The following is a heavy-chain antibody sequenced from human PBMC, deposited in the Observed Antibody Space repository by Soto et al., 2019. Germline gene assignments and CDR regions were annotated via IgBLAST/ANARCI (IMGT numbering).Heavy chain of an antibody. D-gene: IGHD3-22*01. CDR1: GGTFSSNTYG. Sequence: QVQLVQSGAEVKRPGSSVKVSCKASGGTFSSNTYGISWVRQAPGLGLEWVGGITPLFRASNYGQKFQGRVTITADESTVTAYMDLSSLRSEDTALYYCARGFDYYDYYGDVRGHAFDIWGPGTMVTVSS. CDR3: ARGFDYYDYYGDVRGHAFDI. CDR2: ITPLFRAS. J-gene: IGHJ3*02. V-gene: IGHV1-69*01.